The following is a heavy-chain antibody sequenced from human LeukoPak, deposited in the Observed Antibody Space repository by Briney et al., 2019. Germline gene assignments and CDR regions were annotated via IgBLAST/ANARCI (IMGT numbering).Heavy chain of an antibody. CDR1: GGSFSGYY. J-gene: IGHJ4*02. CDR3: ASRAGGNTAGVV. CDR2: INHSGST. D-gene: IGHD4-23*01. V-gene: IGHV4-34*01. Sequence: PSETLSLTCAVYGGSFSGYYWSWIRQPPGKGLGWIGEINHSGSTNYNPSLKSRVTISVDTSKNQFSLKLSSVTAADTAVYYCASRAGGNTAGVVWSQGTLVTVSS.